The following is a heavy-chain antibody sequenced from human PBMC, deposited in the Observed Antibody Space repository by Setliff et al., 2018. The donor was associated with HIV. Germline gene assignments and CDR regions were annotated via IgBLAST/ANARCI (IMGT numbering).Heavy chain of an antibody. CDR1: GASISSDT. J-gene: IGHJ4*02. CDR2: IYNSEIT. D-gene: IGHD3-3*01. CDR3: ARDQSDWFY. Sequence: SETLSLTCIVSGASISSDTWSWIRQPPGKGLQWIGFIYNSEITNYNPSLKSRVTISLDMSKNQFSLKLTSVTAADTAVYYCARDQSDWFYWGQGTLVTVSS. V-gene: IGHV4-59*01.